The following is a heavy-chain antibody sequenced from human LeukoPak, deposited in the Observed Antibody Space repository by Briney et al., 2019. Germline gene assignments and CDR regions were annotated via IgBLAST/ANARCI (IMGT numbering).Heavy chain of an antibody. V-gene: IGHV3-30*18. CDR3: AKDRAIVVVSAAIGGYYYYGMDV. CDR1: GFTFSSYG. D-gene: IGHD2-2*02. CDR2: ISYVVSNT. Sequence: GGSLRLSCAASGFTFSSYGMHWVRQAPGEGLEWVAVISYVVSNTYYADSVKGRFTISRENSKNTLYMQMNSLTSEDTAMYYCAKDRAIVVVSAAIGGYYYYGMDVWGQGTTVTVSS. J-gene: IGHJ6*02.